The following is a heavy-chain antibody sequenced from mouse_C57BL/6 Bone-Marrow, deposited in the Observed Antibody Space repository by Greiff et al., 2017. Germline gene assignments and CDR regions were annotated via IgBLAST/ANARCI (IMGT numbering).Heavy chain of an antibody. CDR1: GFTFSDYY. CDR3: ARHADGNDYGFAY. V-gene: IGHV5-12*01. D-gene: IGHD2-4*01. J-gene: IGHJ3*01. CDR2: ISNGGGST. Sequence: EVKLMESGGGLVQPGGSLKLSCAASGFTFSDYYMYWVRQTPEKRLEWVAYISNGGGSTYYPDTVKGRFTISRDNAKNTLYLQMSRLKSEDTAMHYCARHADGNDYGFAYWGQGTLVTVSA.